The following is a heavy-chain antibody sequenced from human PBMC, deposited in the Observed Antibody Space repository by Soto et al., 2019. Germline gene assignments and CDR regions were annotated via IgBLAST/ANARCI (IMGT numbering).Heavy chain of an antibody. CDR1: GFTFSSYG. D-gene: IGHD6-13*01. CDR3: AKSGIAAAGTTPRSGWFRAHIDY. V-gene: IGHV3-30*18. Sequence: GGSLRLSCAASGFTFSSYGMHWVRQAPGKGLEWVAVISYDGSNKYYADSVKGRFTISRDNSKNTLYLQMNSLRAEDTAVYYCAKSGIAAAGTTPRSGWFRAHIDYWGQGTLVTVSS. CDR2: ISYDGSNK. J-gene: IGHJ4*02.